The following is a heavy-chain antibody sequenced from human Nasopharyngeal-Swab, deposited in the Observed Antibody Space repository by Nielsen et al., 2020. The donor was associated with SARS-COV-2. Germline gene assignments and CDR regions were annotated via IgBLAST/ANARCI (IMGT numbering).Heavy chain of an antibody. D-gene: IGHD2-21*01. CDR1: GGSVSSSGYY. CDR3: VRLAVAIFDNEMLAAYSTGYKDV. J-gene: IGHJ6*03. Sequence: SETLSLTCSVSGGSVSSSGYYWGWIRQPPGKGLDWIAFIFNTGSTYYTPSLKSRVTISVDTSKNQFSLRMTSVTAADTAVYSCVRLAVAIFDNEMLAAYSTGYKDVWGKGTTVTVSS. V-gene: IGHV4-39*01. CDR2: IFNTGST.